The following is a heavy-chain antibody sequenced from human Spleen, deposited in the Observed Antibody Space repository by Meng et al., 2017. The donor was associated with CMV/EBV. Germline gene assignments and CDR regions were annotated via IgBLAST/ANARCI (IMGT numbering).Heavy chain of an antibody. CDR3: VRMGGYCSGGSCYVHY. V-gene: IGHV1-2*02. J-gene: IGHJ4*02. Sequence: VSVKVSCKASGYTFTGYYMHWVRQAPGQGLEWMGWINPNSGGTSYAQKFQGRVTMTRDTSISTVYMELSRLRSYDTAVYYCVRMGGYCSGGSCYVHYWGQGTLVTVSS. D-gene: IGHD2-15*01. CDR2: INPNSGGT. CDR1: GYTFTGYY.